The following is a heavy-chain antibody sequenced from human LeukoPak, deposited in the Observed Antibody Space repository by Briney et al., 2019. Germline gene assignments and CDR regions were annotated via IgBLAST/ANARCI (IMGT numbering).Heavy chain of an antibody. CDR2: ISYDGSNK. V-gene: IGHV3-30*04. CDR3: ARYCTNGVMDV. Sequence: GGSLRLSRAASGFTFSSYAMHWVRQAPGKGLEWVAVISYDGSNKYYADSVKGRFTISRDNSKNTLYLQMNSLRAEDTAVYYCARYCTNGVMDVWGKGTTVTVSS. CDR1: GFTFSSYA. D-gene: IGHD2-8*01. J-gene: IGHJ6*03.